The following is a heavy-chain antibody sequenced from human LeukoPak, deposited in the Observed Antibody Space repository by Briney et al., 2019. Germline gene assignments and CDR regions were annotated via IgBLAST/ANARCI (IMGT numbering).Heavy chain of an antibody. V-gene: IGHV1-58*02. CDR2: IVVGSGNT. J-gene: IGHJ4*02. CDR3: ARVPYYYDSSGMVLFDY. CDR1: GFTFTSSA. Sequence: GTSVKVSCKASGFTFTSSAMQWVRQARGQRLEWIGWIVVGSGNTNYAQKFQERVTITRDVSTSTAYMELSSLRSEDTAVYYCARVPYYYDSSGMVLFDYWGQGTLVTVSS. D-gene: IGHD3-22*01.